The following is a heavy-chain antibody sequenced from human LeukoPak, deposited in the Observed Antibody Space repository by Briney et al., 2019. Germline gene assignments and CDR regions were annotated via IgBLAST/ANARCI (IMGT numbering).Heavy chain of an antibody. CDR1: GGSISSYY. D-gene: IGHD3-10*01. CDR2: IYYSGST. Sequence: SETLSLTCTVSGGSISSYYWSWIRQPPGKGLEWLGYIYYSGSTNYNPSLKSRVTISVDTSKNQFSLKLSSVTAADTAVYYCARMYGSGSYYEGDWFDPWGQGTLVTVSS. CDR3: ARMYGSGSYYEGDWFDP. J-gene: IGHJ5*02. V-gene: IGHV4-59*01.